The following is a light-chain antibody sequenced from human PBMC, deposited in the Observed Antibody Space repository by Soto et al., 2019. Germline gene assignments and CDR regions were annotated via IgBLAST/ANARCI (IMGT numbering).Light chain of an antibody. CDR2: DSS. V-gene: IGKV3-11*01. CDR1: QNVDKF. J-gene: IGKJ5*01. Sequence: EIELTQSPATLSLSPGETATLSCMASQNVDKFLAWYQQRPGQPLRLLIFDSSNTATGVPVRFSGSGSGSVFTLTIGSLEPEDSAVYYDQQRKNWPPITFGQGTRLEIK. CDR3: QQRKNWPPIT.